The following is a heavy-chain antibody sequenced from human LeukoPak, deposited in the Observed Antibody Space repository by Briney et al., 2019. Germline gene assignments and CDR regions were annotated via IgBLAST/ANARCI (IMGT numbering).Heavy chain of an antibody. CDR1: GVSISSYY. CDR3: ARGPDYDPFGP. V-gene: IGHV4-59*01. J-gene: IGHJ5*02. Sequence: PSETLSLKCTVSGVSISSYYWSWIRQPPGKGLEWIGYIYYSGSTNYNPSLKSRVTISVDTSKNQFSLKLSSVTAADTAGYYCARGPDYDPFGPWGQGTLVTVSS. D-gene: IGHD3-16*01. CDR2: IYYSGST.